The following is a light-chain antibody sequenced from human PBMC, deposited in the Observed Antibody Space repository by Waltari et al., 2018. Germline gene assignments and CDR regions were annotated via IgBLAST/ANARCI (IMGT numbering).Light chain of an antibody. CDR3: QQYDASSPT. CDR2: DAS. CDR1: QSLSSSY. J-gene: IGKJ1*01. Sequence: EIVLTQSPGTLSLSPGERATLSCRASQSLSSSYLAWYQQKPGQAPRLLIFDASSRATGIPDRFSGSGSGTDFTHTINRLEPEDFAVYYCQQYDASSPTFGQGTKVDIK. V-gene: IGKV3-20*01.